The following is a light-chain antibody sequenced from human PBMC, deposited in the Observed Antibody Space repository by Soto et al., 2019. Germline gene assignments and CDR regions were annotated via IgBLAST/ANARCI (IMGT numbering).Light chain of an antibody. CDR2: EVT. Sequence: QSVLTQPASVSGSPGQSITISCTGTSSDVGGYNHVSWYQQHPGKAPKLMIYEVTNRPSGVSNRFSGSKSGNTASLTISGLQTEDEADYYCSSYTSSNTLLFGGGTQLTVL. CDR3: SSYTSSNTLL. J-gene: IGLJ2*01. CDR1: SSDVGGYNH. V-gene: IGLV2-14*01.